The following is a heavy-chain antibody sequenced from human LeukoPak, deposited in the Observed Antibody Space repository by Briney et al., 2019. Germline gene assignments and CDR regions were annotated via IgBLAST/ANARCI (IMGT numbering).Heavy chain of an antibody. D-gene: IGHD7-27*01. CDR1: GFTFSSYN. V-gene: IGHV3-21*01. Sequence: GGSLRLSCAASGFTFSSYNMNWARQAPGKGLEWVSSISSNTSYRYYADSVKGRFTISGDNAKNSLYLQMNSLRAEDTAVYYCARGGDAGRYWYFDLWRRGTLVTVSS. CDR2: ISSNTSYR. J-gene: IGHJ2*01. CDR3: ARGGDAGRYWYFDL.